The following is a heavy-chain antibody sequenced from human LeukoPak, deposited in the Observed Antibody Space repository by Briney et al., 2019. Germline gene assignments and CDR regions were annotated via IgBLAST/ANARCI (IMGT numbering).Heavy chain of an antibody. CDR2: IYPSGST. CDR1: GGPIRNYY. Sequence: SVTLPLTCTVSGGPIRNYYWSWIRQPAGKGLEWIGHIYPSGSTNYNPSLKSRVAMSMDTSKNQFSLKVTSVTAADTAVYFCAKEGSSRYDYWGQGTLVTVSS. V-gene: IGHV4-4*07. CDR3: AKEGSSRYDY. D-gene: IGHD6-25*01. J-gene: IGHJ4*02.